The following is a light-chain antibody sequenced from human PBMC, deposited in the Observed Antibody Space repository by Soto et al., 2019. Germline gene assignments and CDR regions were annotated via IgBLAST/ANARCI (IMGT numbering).Light chain of an antibody. V-gene: IGLV1-44*01. J-gene: IGLJ3*02. CDR3: RAWDDTLNGWV. CDR1: TSKIGSNT. Sequence: QSVLTQPPSASGTPGQTVTISCSGGTSKIGSNTINWYQHLPGMAPKLLIYSNNQRPSGVPDRFSGSKSGTSASLAISRPQSEDEADFYCRAWDDTLNGWVFGGGTKLPS. CDR2: SNN.